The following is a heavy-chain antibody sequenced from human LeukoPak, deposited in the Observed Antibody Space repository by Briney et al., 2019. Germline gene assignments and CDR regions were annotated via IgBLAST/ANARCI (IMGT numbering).Heavy chain of an antibody. V-gene: IGHV3-23*01. CDR1: GFTFSNYA. D-gene: IGHD2-8*02. CDR2: ISGSGGRT. CDR3: AKDWGGFPGGYYFDY. J-gene: IGHJ4*02. Sequence: GGSLRLSCAASGFTFSNYATSWVRQAPGKGLEWVSAISGSGGRTYYADSVKGRFTISRDNSKNTLYLQMNSLRAEDTAVYYCAKDWGGFPGGYYFDYWGQGTLVTVSS.